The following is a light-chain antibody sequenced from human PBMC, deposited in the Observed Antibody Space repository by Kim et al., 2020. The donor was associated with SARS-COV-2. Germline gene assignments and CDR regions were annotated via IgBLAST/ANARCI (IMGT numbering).Light chain of an antibody. CDR1: QYISSN. V-gene: IGKV3D-15*01. CDR2: GAS. CDR3: QQYYNWPRT. Sequence: ERVLTQSPATLSVSPEERVTLSCRASQYISSNLAWYQHKPGQAPRLLIHGASTRATGIPARFSGSGSGTDFTLTISSLQSEDFAVYYWQQYYNWPRTFGQGTKVDIK. J-gene: IGKJ1*01.